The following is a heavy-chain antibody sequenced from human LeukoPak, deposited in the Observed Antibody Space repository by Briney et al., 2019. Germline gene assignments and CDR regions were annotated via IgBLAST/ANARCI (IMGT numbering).Heavy chain of an antibody. CDR3: AGSNYYGSGSYLRGYYYYGMDV. Sequence: PSETLSLTCTVSGGSISSYYWSWIRQPPGKGLEWIGYIYYSGSTNYNPSLKSRVTISVDTSKNRFSLKLSSVAAADTAVYYCAGSNYYGSGSYLRGYYYYGMDVWGQGTTVTVSS. J-gene: IGHJ6*02. CDR2: IYYSGST. CDR1: GGSISSYY. D-gene: IGHD3-10*01. V-gene: IGHV4-59*01.